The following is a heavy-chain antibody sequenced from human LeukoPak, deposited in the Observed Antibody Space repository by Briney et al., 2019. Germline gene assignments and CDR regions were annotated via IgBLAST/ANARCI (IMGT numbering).Heavy chain of an antibody. D-gene: IGHD3-22*01. V-gene: IGHV4-39*01. Sequence: SETLSLTCTVSGGSINSYYWGWIRQPPGKGLEWIGSIFYSGTTHYNPSLKSRVTISVDTSKNQFSLKLSSVTAADTAVYYCARGVVVITTLIDYWGQGTLVTVSS. J-gene: IGHJ4*02. CDR2: IFYSGTT. CDR3: ARGVVVITTLIDY. CDR1: GGSINSYY.